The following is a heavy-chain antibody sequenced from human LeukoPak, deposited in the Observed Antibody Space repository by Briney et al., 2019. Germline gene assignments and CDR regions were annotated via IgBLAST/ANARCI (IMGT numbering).Heavy chain of an antibody. Sequence: SETLSLTCTVSGGSIGTYYWSWIRQPPGKGLEWIGYIYYSGSTNCNPSLKSRVTISVDTSKNQFSLNLRSVTAADTAVYYCARGGYDFWSDYANWFDPWGQGALVTVSS. V-gene: IGHV4-59*01. CDR3: ARGGYDFWSDYANWFDP. CDR2: IYYSGST. CDR1: GGSIGTYY. J-gene: IGHJ5*02. D-gene: IGHD3-3*01.